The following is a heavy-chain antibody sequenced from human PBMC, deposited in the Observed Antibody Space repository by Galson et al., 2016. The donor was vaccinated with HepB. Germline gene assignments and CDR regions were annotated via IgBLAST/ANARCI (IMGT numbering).Heavy chain of an antibody. J-gene: IGHJ4*02. CDR3: AKSGFFGELDK. CDR1: AGTFKNYA. CDR2: TSGSGGRT. V-gene: IGHV3-23*01. Sequence: SLRLSCAVSAGTFKNYAMNWVRQAPGKGLEWVAATSGSGGRTSYEDSVRGRFTISRDNFKNTLFLRMNSVGVEDTAVYFCAKSGFFGELDKWGQGTGVVVSS. D-gene: IGHD3-10*01.